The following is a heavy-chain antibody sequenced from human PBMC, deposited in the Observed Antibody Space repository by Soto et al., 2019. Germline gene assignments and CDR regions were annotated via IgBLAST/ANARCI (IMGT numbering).Heavy chain of an antibody. CDR1: GGSFSTDY. J-gene: IGHJ4*02. Sequence: QVQLQQWGAGLLKPSETLSLTCAVYGGSFSTDYWSWIRQPPGKGLEWIGEINPSGGTNYNPSLKSRVTISVATSKKLFSLKLSSVTAADTAVYYCARILAARASRDFDYWGQGTLVTVSS. D-gene: IGHD6-6*01. V-gene: IGHV4-34*01. CDR3: ARILAARASRDFDY. CDR2: INPSGGT.